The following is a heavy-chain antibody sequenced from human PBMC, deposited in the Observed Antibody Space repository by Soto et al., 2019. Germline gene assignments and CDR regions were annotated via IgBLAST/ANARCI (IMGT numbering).Heavy chain of an antibody. CDR2: IYHSGST. Sequence: SETLSLTCAVSGCSISSYYWSWIRQPPGKGLEWIGYIYHSGSTYYNPSLKSRVTISVDRSKNQFSLKLSSVTAADTAVYYCARAHGSGWGAYDIWGQGTMVTVSS. J-gene: IGHJ3*02. CDR3: ARAHGSGWGAYDI. D-gene: IGHD3-10*01. V-gene: IGHV4-30-2*01. CDR1: GCSISSYY.